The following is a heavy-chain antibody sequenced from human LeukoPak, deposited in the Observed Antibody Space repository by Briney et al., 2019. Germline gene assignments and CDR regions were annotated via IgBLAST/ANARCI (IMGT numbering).Heavy chain of an antibody. CDR3: ARRYSFAQYYFDF. CDR2: ISSSSSYI. Sequence: GGSLRLSCAASGFTFSSYSMNWVRQAPGKGLEWVSSISSSSSYIYYADSVKGRFTISRDNAKNSLYLQMNSLRAEDTAVYYCARRYSFAQYYFDFWGQGTLVTVSS. D-gene: IGHD6-13*01. J-gene: IGHJ4*02. V-gene: IGHV3-21*01. CDR1: GFTFSSYS.